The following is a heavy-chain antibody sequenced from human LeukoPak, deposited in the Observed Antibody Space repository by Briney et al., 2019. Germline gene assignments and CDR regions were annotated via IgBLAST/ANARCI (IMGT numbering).Heavy chain of an antibody. CDR3: AKNTAMALYYFDY. V-gene: IGHV3-30*18. Sequence: PGGSLRLSCAASGFTFSSYGMHWVRQAPGKGLEWVAVISYDGSNKYCADSVKGRFTISRDNSKNTLYLQMNSLRAEDTAVYYCAKNTAMALYYFDYWGQGTLVTVSS. CDR2: ISYDGSNK. D-gene: IGHD5-18*01. J-gene: IGHJ4*02. CDR1: GFTFSSYG.